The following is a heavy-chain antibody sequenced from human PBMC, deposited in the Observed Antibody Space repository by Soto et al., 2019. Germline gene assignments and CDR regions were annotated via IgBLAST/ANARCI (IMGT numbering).Heavy chain of an antibody. V-gene: IGHV4-39*01. Sequence: SETLSLTCTVSGGSISSSSYYWGWIRQPPGKGLEWIGSIYYSGRTYYNPSFKSRVTISIDTSKNQFSLKLSSVTATDTAVYYCARQRTTVVTQAYFDHWGQGALVTVSS. J-gene: IGHJ4*02. CDR2: IYYSGRT. CDR1: GGSISSSSYY. CDR3: ARQRTTVVTQAYFDH. D-gene: IGHD2-21*02.